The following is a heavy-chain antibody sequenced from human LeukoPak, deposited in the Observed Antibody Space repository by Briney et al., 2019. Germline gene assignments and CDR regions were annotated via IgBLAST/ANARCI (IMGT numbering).Heavy chain of an antibody. Sequence: GSLRLSCAASGFTFSSYAMHWVRQAPGKGLEWVAVISYDGSNKHYADSVKGRLTISRDNSKNTLYLQMNSLRAEDTAVYYCARDPASAGWFDPWGQGTLVTVSS. J-gene: IGHJ5*02. CDR1: GFTFSSYA. CDR2: ISYDGSNK. V-gene: IGHV3-30-3*01. CDR3: ARDPASAGWFDP.